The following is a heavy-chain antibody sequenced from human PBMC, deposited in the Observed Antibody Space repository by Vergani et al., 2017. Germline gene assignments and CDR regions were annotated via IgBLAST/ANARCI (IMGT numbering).Heavy chain of an antibody. J-gene: IGHJ4*02. CDR2: IYYSGST. V-gene: IGHV4-59*01. CDR3: ARVLSGPPYYYVWGSYRPYYVDY. D-gene: IGHD3-16*02. CDR1: GGSISSYY. Sequence: QVQLQESGPGLVKPSETLSLTCTVSGGSISSYYWSWIRQPPGKGLEWIGYIYYSGSTNYNPSLKSRVTISVDTSKNQFYLKLSSVTAADTAVYYCARVLSGPPYYYVWGSYRPYYVDYWGQGTLVTVSA.